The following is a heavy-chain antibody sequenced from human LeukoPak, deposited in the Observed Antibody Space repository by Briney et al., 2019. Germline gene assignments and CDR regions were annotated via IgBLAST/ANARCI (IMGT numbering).Heavy chain of an antibody. CDR2: ISSSSSTT. V-gene: IGHV3-48*01. Sequence: GGSLRLSCAASGFTFSSYSMNWVRQAPGKGLEWVSYISSSSSTTYYADSVKGRFTISRDNAKNSLYLQMNSLRAEDTAVYYCARGMSSGRYAVDIWGQGTMVTVSS. CDR1: GFTFSSYS. CDR3: ARGMSSGRYAVDI. D-gene: IGHD6-19*01. J-gene: IGHJ3*02.